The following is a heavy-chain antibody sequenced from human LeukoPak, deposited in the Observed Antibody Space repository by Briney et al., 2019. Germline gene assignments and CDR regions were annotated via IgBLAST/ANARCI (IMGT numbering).Heavy chain of an antibody. D-gene: IGHD2-15*01. V-gene: IGHV4-59*08. CDR2: IYYSGST. CDR1: GGSISSYY. Sequence: SETLSLTCTVSGGSISSYYWSWIWQPPGKGLEWIGYIYYSGSTNYNPSLKSRVTISVDTSKNQFSLKLSSVTAADTAVYYCAGYCSGGSCYYRAFDIWGQGTMVTVSS. CDR3: AGYCSGGSCYYRAFDI. J-gene: IGHJ3*02.